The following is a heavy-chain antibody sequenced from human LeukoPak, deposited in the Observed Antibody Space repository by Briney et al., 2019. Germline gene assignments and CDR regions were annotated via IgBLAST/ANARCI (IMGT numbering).Heavy chain of an antibody. CDR1: GFTFSSYE. D-gene: IGHD5-18*01. CDR3: ASLRIQLWLDY. CDR2: ISSSGSTI. J-gene: IGHJ4*02. Sequence: GGSLRLSCAASGFTFSSYEMNWVRQAPGKGLEWVSYISSSGSTIYYADSVKGRFTISRDNAKNSLYLQMNSLRAEDTAVYYCASLRIQLWLDYWGQGSLVTVSS. V-gene: IGHV3-48*03.